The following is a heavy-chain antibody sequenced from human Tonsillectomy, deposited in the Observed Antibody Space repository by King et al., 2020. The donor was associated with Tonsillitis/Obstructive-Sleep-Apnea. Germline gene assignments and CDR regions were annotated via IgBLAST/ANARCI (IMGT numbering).Heavy chain of an antibody. CDR1: GGSFSGYY. V-gene: IGHV4-34*01. D-gene: IGHD6-13*01. CDR3: ASRPIAAAGPDNWFDP. Sequence: VQLQQWGAGLLKPSETLSLTCAVYGGSFSGYYWSWIRQPPGKGLEWIGEINHSGSTNYNPSLKSRVTLSVDTSKNQFSLKLSSVTAADTAVYYCASRPIAAAGPDNWFDPWGQGTLVTVSS. J-gene: IGHJ5*02. CDR2: INHSGST.